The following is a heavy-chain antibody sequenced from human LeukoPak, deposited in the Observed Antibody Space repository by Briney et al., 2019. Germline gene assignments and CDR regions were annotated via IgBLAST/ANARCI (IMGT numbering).Heavy chain of an antibody. Sequence: GSLRLSCAASGFTFSSYAMSWIRQPPGKGLEWIGEINHSGSTNYNPSLKSRVTISVDTSKNQFSLKLSSVTAADTAVYYCARGGRIAAAGTGYFDYWGQGTLVTVSS. CDR1: GFTFSSYA. D-gene: IGHD6-13*01. CDR2: INHSGST. CDR3: ARGGRIAAAGTGYFDY. J-gene: IGHJ4*02. V-gene: IGHV4-34*01.